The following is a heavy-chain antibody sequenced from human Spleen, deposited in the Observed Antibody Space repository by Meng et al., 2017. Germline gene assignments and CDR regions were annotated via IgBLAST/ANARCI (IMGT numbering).Heavy chain of an antibody. D-gene: IGHD3-22*01. Sequence: QLQLQESGPGLVQPSETLSLTCTVSGGSIGSAIYYWGWIRQPPGKGLEWIGSIYHSGITHYNPSLKSRVTITVDTSNDRFSLRLTSVTAADTAFYYCACLDYYDNHPGDFRGQGTLVTVSS. CDR3: ACLDYYDNHPGDF. J-gene: IGHJ4*02. V-gene: IGHV4-39*01. CDR1: GGSIGSAIYY. CDR2: IYHSGIT.